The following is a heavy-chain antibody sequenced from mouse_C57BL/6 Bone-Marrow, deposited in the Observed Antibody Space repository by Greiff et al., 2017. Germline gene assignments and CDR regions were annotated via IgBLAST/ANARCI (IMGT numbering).Heavy chain of an antibody. CDR3: DRQLRYAMDY. Sequence: VMLVESGPGLVAPSQSLSITCTVSGFSLTSYCVHWVRQPPGKGLEWLVVIWSDGSTTYNSALKSRLSISKDNAKNQVFLKMNSLQTDNTAMYYCDRQLRYAMDYWGQGTSVTVSS. J-gene: IGHJ4*01. CDR1: GFSLTSYC. D-gene: IGHD1-1*01. V-gene: IGHV2-6-1*01. CDR2: IWSDGST.